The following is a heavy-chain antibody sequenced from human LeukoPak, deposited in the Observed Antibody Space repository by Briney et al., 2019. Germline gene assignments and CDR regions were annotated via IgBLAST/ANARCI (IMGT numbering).Heavy chain of an antibody. J-gene: IGHJ1*01. V-gene: IGHV3-23*01. CDR2: ISGSGGST. CDR1: GFTFSSYA. D-gene: IGHD6-6*01. Sequence: GGSLRLSCAASGFTFSSYAMSWVRQAPGKGLEWVSAISGSGGSTYYADSVKGRFTISRDNSKNTLYLQMNSLRAEDTAVYYCAKDGGTIAARLPLYFQHWGQGTLVTVSS. CDR3: AKDGGTIAARLPLYFQH.